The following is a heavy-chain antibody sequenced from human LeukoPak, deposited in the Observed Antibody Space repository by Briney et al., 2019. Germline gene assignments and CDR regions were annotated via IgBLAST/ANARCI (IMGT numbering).Heavy chain of an antibody. J-gene: IGHJ4*02. CDR2: ISSSSTYI. CDR1: GFTFSSYE. D-gene: IGHD1-26*01. Sequence: GGSLRLXCAASGFTFSSYEMNWVRQAPGKGLEWVSSISSSSTYIYYADSVKGRFTISRDNAKNSLYLQMNSLRAEDTAVYYCARDLYSGSPSDYWGRGTLVTVSS. CDR3: ARDLYSGSPSDY. V-gene: IGHV3-21*01.